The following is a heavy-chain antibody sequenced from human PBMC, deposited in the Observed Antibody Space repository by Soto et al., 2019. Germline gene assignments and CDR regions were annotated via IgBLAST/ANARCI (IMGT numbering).Heavy chain of an antibody. D-gene: IGHD2-21*02. CDR1: GFIFSNYV. V-gene: IGHV3-30-3*01. CDR3: ARSYCGDDCALDH. J-gene: IGHJ4*02. CDR2: ISYDGNSK. Sequence: LRLSCAAAGFIFSNYVMHWVRQASGKGLEWVAVISYDGNSKHYADSVKGRFTISRDNSKSTLYVQMNSLRAEDTAVYYCARSYCGDDCALDHWGQGTLVTVSS.